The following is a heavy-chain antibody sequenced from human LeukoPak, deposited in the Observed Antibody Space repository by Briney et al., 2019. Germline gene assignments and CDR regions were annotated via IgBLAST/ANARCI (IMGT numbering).Heavy chain of an antibody. V-gene: IGHV1-2*02. CDR3: ARLAPPGSSSDY. CDR1: GYTFTGYY. D-gene: IGHD6-6*01. J-gene: IGHJ4*02. CDR2: INPNSGGT. Sequence: GASVKVSCKASGYTFTGYYMHWVRQAPGQGLEWMGWINPNSGGTNYARKFQGRVTMTRDTSISTAYMELSRLRSDDTAVYYCARLAPPGSSSDYWGQGTLVTVSS.